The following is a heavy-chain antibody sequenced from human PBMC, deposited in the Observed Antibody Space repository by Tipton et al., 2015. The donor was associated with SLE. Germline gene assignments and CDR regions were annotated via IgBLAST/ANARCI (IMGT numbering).Heavy chain of an antibody. Sequence: TLSLTCTVSGGSISGYYWNWIRQPAGKGLEWIGRVYSGGNTNYNPSLKSRVTMSVDTSKNQFSLKLSSVTAADTAVYYCAGETYYSYSSDLNAFDIWGQGTMVTVSS. CDR1: GGSISGYY. J-gene: IGHJ3*02. V-gene: IGHV4-4*07. CDR2: VYSGGNT. D-gene: IGHD3-22*01. CDR3: AGETYYSYSSDLNAFDI.